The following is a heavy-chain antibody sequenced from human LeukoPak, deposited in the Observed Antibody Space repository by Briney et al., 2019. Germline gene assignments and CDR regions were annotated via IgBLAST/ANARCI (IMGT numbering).Heavy chain of an antibody. V-gene: IGHV4-30-2*01. CDR1: GGSISSGGYS. J-gene: IGHJ4*02. CDR3: ARDSGATDY. Sequence: PSETLSLTCAVSGGSISSGGYSWSWIRQPPGKGLEWIGYIYHSGSTYYNPSLKSRVTISVDTSKNQFSLKLSSVTAADTAVYYCARDSGATDYWGQGTLVTVSS. CDR2: IYHSGST. D-gene: IGHD1-26*01.